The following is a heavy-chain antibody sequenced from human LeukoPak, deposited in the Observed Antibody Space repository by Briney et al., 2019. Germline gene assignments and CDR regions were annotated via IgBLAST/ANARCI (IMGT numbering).Heavy chain of an antibody. D-gene: IGHD6-19*01. CDR1: DGSISSSNYY. J-gene: IGHJ4*02. V-gene: IGHV4-39*07. CDR2: IYYSGST. CDR3: ARDPNQAGAGYHFDY. Sequence: SETLSLTCTVSDGSISSSNYYWGWIRQPPGKGLEWIGTIYYSGSTYYIPSLKSRLTISLDTSKNQFSLKSKSVTAADTAVYYCARDPNQAGAGYHFDYWGQGTLVTVSS.